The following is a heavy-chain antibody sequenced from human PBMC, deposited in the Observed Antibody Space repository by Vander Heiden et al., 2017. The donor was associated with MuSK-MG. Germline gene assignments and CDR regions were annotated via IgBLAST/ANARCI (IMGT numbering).Heavy chain of an antibody. D-gene: IGHD7-27*01. V-gene: IGHV1-69*12. CDR2: IIPIFGTA. Sequence: QVQLVQSGAEVKKPGSSVKVSCKASGGTFSSYAISWVRQAPGQGLEWMGGIIPIFGTANYAQKFQGRVTMTADESTSTAYMELSSLRSEDTAVYYCAREESSGDRPHYFDYWGQGTRGTVSS. CDR1: GGTFSSYA. J-gene: IGHJ4*02. CDR3: AREESSGDRPHYFDY.